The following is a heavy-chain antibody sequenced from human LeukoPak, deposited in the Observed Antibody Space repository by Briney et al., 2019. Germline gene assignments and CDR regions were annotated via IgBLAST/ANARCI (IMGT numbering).Heavy chain of an antibody. V-gene: IGHV3-23*01. D-gene: IGHD3-16*02. CDR3: AKDQDYVWGSYRYTLSLDY. CDR1: GFTFSSYA. CDR2: ISGSGGST. J-gene: IGHJ4*02. Sequence: GGSLRPSCAASGFTFSSYAMSWVRQAPGKGLEWVSAISGSGGSTYYADSVKGRFTISRDNSKNTLYLQMNSLRAEDTAVYYCAKDQDYVWGSYRYTLSLDYWGQGTLVTVSS.